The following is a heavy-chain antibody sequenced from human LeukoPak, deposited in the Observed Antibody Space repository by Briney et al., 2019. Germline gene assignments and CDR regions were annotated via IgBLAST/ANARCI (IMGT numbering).Heavy chain of an antibody. V-gene: IGHV3-7*03. CDR2: IKQDGSEK. CDR3: ARRYFDY. J-gene: IGHJ4*02. Sequence: PGESLRLSCTASGFTFSNFWMGWVRQAPGKGLEWVANIKQDGSEKYYADSVKGRFIISRDNAKNALYLQMSSLRAEDTAMYYCARRYFDYWGQGTLVTVSS. CDR1: GFTFSNFW.